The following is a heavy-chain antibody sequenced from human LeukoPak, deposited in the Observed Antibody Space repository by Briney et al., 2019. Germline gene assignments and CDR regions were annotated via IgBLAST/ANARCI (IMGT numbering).Heavy chain of an antibody. CDR1: IYSISSGYH. CDR3: ARDRGYYTFDY. Sequence: SETPSLTCTVSIYSISSGYHWGCVRQSPGKGLEWIGGIYYRGNTYYNPSLKSRVTISLDTSKNQFSLKLTSVTAAETAIYYCARDRGYYTFDYWGQGTLVTVSS. V-gene: IGHV4-38-2*02. D-gene: IGHD3-3*01. CDR2: IYYRGNT. J-gene: IGHJ4*02.